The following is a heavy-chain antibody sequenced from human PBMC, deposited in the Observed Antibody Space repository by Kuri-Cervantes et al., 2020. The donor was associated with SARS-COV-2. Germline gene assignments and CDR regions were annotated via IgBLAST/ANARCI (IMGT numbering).Heavy chain of an antibody. CDR2: IIPIFGPA. J-gene: IGHJ5*02. CDR1: GGTLSRFA. D-gene: IGHD3-3*01. Sequence: SVKVSCKASGGTLSRFALTWVRQAPGQGLEWMGGIIPIFGPANYAQRFQGRVTITADESTSTAYMELSSLRSEDTAVYYCARVTYDFWSGQFRLYWFDPWGQGTLVTVSS. V-gene: IGHV1-69*13. CDR3: ARVTYDFWSGQFRLYWFDP.